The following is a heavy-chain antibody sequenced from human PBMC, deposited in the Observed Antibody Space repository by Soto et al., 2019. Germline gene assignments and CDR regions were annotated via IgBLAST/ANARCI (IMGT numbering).Heavy chain of an antibody. CDR2: MNPNSGNT. Sequence: ASVKVSSKASGYTFTSYDINWVRQATGQGLEWMGWMNPNSGNTGYAQKFQGRVTMTRNTSISTAYMELSSLRSEDTAVYYCARQYYDILTGYWFDYWGQGTLVTVSS. V-gene: IGHV1-8*01. CDR3: ARQYYDILTGYWFDY. J-gene: IGHJ4*02. D-gene: IGHD3-9*01. CDR1: GYTFTSYD.